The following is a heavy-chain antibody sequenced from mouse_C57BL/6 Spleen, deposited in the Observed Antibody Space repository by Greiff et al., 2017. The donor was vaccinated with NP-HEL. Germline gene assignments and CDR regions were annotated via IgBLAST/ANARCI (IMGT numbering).Heavy chain of an antibody. CDR3: ARRNYAMDY. CDR2: IDPSDSYT. J-gene: IGHJ4*01. CDR1: GYTFTSYW. V-gene: IGHV1-50*01. Sequence: VQLQQPGAELVKPGASVKLSCKASGYTFTSYWMQWVKQRPGQGLEWIGEIDPSDSYTNYNHKFKGKATLSVDTPPSTAYRQLSSLKSEDSAVYYCARRNYAMDYWGQGTSVTVSS.